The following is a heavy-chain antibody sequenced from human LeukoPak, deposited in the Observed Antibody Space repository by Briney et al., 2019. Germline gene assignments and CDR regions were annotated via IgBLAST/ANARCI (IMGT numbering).Heavy chain of an antibody. D-gene: IGHD2-15*01. CDR1: GGSFSSYY. Sequence: SETLSLTCTVSGGSFSSYYWNWIRQPPGKGLEWMGYLYYSGSTNCNPSLKSRVTISVDTSKNQFSLKLSSVTAADTAVYYCARVDCSGGSCYSFDYWGQGTLVTVSS. J-gene: IGHJ4*02. CDR3: ARVDCSGGSCYSFDY. CDR2: LYYSGST. V-gene: IGHV4-59*01.